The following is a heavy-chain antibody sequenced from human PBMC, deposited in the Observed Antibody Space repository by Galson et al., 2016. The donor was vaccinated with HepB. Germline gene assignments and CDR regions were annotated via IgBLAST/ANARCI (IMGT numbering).Heavy chain of an antibody. CDR3: ARDWNGDYSY. V-gene: IGHV3-7*05. D-gene: IGHD4-17*01. CDR2: INEDGSDR. Sequence: SLRLSCAASGFTFSSYWMAWVRRAPGKGLEWVANINEDGSDRYYVDSVKGRFTVSRDNAKNSLYLQMNSLRAEDTAVYYCARDWNGDYSYWGQGTLVSVSS. CDR1: GFTFSSYW. J-gene: IGHJ4*02.